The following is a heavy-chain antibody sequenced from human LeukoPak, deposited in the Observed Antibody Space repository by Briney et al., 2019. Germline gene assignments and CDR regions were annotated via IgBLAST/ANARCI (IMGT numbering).Heavy chain of an antibody. V-gene: IGHV1-46*01. Sequence: ASVKASCKASGYTFTSYYMHWVRQAPGQGLEWMGIINPSGGSTNYAQKLQGRVTMTTDTSTSTAYMELRSLRSDDTAVYYCARDQGSGWNYYYYYMDVWGKGTTVTVSS. D-gene: IGHD6-19*01. CDR3: ARDQGSGWNYYYYYMDV. CDR1: GYTFTSYY. CDR2: INPSGGST. J-gene: IGHJ6*03.